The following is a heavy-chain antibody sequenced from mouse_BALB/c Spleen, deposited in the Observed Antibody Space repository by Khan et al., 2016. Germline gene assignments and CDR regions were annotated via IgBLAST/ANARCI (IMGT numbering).Heavy chain of an antibody. CDR1: AFNIKDTY. CDR2: IDPANGNT. CDR3: ASYYFDY. Sequence: VQLKESGAELVKPGASVKLSCTASAFNIKDTYMHWVKQRPEQGLEWIGRIDPANGNTKYDPKFQGKATITADTSSNTAYLQLSSLTSEDTAVYYCASYYFDYWGQGTTLTVSS. V-gene: IGHV14-3*02. J-gene: IGHJ2*01.